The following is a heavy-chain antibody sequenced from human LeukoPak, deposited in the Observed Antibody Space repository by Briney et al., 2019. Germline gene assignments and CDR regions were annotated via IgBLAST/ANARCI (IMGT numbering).Heavy chain of an antibody. CDR3: ARQIQLWLRYFDY. CDR2: IYYSGTT. J-gene: IGHJ4*02. D-gene: IGHD5-18*01. Sequence: SETLSLTCTVSGGSISSGSYYWGWIRQPPGKGLEWIGSIYYSGTTYYNPSLKSRVTISVDTSKNQFSLRLSSVTAADTAVYYCARQIQLWLRYFDYWGPGTLVTVSS. CDR1: GGSISSGSYY. V-gene: IGHV4-39*01.